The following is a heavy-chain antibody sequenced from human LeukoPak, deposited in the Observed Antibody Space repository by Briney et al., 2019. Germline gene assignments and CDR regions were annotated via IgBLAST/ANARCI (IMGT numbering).Heavy chain of an antibody. CDR2: ISSSSSYI. CDR3: ARGRYGDYYLDY. J-gene: IGHJ4*02. D-gene: IGHD4-17*01. CDR1: GFTFSSCS. V-gene: IGHV3-21*01. Sequence: PGGSLRLSCAASGFTFSSCSMNWVRQAPGKGLEWVSSISSSSSYIYYADSVKGRFTISRDNAKNSLYLQMNSLRAEDTAVYYCARGRYGDYYLDYWGQGTLVTVSS.